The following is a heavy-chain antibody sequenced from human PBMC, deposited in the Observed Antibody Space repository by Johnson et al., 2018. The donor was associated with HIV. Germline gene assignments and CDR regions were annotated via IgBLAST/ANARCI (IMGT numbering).Heavy chain of an antibody. Sequence: QVQLVESGGGVVQPGGSLRLSCAASGFTFSSYGMHWVRQAPGKGLEWVAFIRYDGSNKYYADSVKGRFTISRDNSKNTLYLQMNSLRAEETAVYYCAREEGGSRPFDIWGQGTMVTFSS. V-gene: IGHV3-30*02. CDR1: GFTFSSYG. CDR2: IRYDGSNK. D-gene: IGHD2-15*01. CDR3: AREEGGSRPFDI. J-gene: IGHJ3*02.